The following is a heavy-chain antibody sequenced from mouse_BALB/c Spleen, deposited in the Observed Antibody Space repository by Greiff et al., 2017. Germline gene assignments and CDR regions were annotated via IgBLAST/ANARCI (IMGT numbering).Heavy chain of an antibody. J-gene: IGHJ2*01. D-gene: IGHD2-10*02. V-gene: IGHV5-17*02. CDR3: ARSRYGNYFDY. Sequence: DVQLVESGGGLVQPGGSRKLSCAASGFTFSSFGMHWVRQAPEKGLEWVAYISSGSSTIYYADTVKGRFTISRDNPKNTLFLQMTSLRSEDTAMYYCARSRYGNYFDYWGQGTTLTVSS. CDR2: ISSGSSTI. CDR1: GFTFSSFG.